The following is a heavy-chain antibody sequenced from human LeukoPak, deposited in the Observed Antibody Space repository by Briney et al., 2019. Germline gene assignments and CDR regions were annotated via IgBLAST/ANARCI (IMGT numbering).Heavy chain of an antibody. Sequence: PSETLSLTCAVTVGSISSGGYSWSWIRQPPGKGLDWIGYIYHSGSTYYNPSLKSRVTISVDRSKNQFSLKLSSVTAADTAVYYCARGGADIVAPFDYWGQGTLVTVSS. CDR2: IYHSGST. V-gene: IGHV4-30-2*01. CDR3: ARGGADIVAPFDY. D-gene: IGHD5-12*01. CDR1: VGSISSGGYS. J-gene: IGHJ4*02.